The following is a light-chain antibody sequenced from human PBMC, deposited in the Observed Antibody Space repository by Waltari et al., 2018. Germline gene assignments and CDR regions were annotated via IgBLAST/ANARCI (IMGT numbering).Light chain of an antibody. V-gene: IGKV1-33*01. CDR3: QQYDNLPV. CDR1: QDISNY. CDR2: DAS. Sequence: DIQMTQSPSSLSASVGDRVTITCQASQDISNYLNWYQQKPGKAPKLLIYDASNLETGDPSRFSGSGSGTDFTFTISSLQPEDIATYYCQQYDNLPVFGPGTKVDIK. J-gene: IGKJ3*01.